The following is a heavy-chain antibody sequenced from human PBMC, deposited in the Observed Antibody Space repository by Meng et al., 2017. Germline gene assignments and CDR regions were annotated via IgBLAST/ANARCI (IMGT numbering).Heavy chain of an antibody. V-gene: IGHV1-3*01. D-gene: IGHD3-22*01. CDR3: ATDGQDSSGYYSWYFDL. J-gene: IGHJ2*01. CDR1: GYTFTSYA. Sequence: QGQLVQAGAEVKKPGASVKVSCKASGYTFTSYAMHWVRQAPGQRLEWMGWINAGNGNTKYSQKFQGRVTITRDTSASTAYMELSSLRSEDTAVYYCATDGQDSSGYYSWYFDLWGRGTLVTVSS. CDR2: INAGNGNT.